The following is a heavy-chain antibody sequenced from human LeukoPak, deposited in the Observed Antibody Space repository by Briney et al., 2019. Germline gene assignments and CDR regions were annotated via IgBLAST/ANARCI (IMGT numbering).Heavy chain of an antibody. CDR2: ISWNSGTV. CDR1: GFTFDDHA. V-gene: IGHV3-9*01. D-gene: IGHD2-8*02. J-gene: IGHJ4*02. Sequence: GGSLRLSCAASGFTFDDHAMHWVRQAPGKGLEWVSGISWNSGTVGYVDSVKGRFTISRDNAKNSLYLQMNNLRAEDTAVYYCARDRRYFDTGGLGGPEYWGQGTLVTVSS. CDR3: ARDRRYFDTGGLGGPEY.